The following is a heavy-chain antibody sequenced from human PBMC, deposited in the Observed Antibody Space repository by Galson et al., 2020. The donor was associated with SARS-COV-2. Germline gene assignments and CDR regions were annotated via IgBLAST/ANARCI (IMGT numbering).Heavy chain of an antibody. CDR2: IYPGDSDT. D-gene: IGHD1-26*01. CDR1: GYNFATYW. V-gene: IGHV5-51*01. J-gene: IGHJ4*02. Sequence: GESLKISCKGPGYNFATYWIGWVRQMAGKGLEWMGSIYPGDSDTRYSPSFQGQVTISADKSISTAYLQWGSLKASDTAIHYCARRDTGSFGDPFDYWGQGTLVTVSS. CDR3: ARRDTGSFGDPFDY.